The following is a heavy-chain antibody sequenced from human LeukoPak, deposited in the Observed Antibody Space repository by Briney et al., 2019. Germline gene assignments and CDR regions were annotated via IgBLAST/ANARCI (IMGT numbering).Heavy chain of an antibody. D-gene: IGHD6-13*01. CDR3: TRHPYSSSWTSPEGWFDP. Sequence: GGSLRLSCAASGFTFSGSAMHWVRQASGKGLEWVGRIRSKASSYATAYAASVKGRFTISRDDSKNTAYLQMNSLKTEDTAVYYCTRHPYSSSWTSPEGWFDPWGQGTLVTVSS. V-gene: IGHV3-73*01. CDR2: IRSKASSYAT. J-gene: IGHJ5*02. CDR1: GFTFSGSA.